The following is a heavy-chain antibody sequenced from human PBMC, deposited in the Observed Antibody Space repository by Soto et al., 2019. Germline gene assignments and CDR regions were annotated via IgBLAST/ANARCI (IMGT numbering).Heavy chain of an antibody. J-gene: IGHJ6*02. Sequence: GASVKVSCKASGGTFSSYTISWVRQAPGQGLEWMGGIIPIFGTANYAQKFQGRVTITADESTSTAYMELSSLRSEDTAVYYCARDKYSRKRDYYYYGMDVWGQGTTVTVSS. CDR2: IIPIFGTA. V-gene: IGHV1-69*13. CDR3: ARDKYSRKRDYYYYGMDV. D-gene: IGHD6-6*01. CDR1: GGTFSSYT.